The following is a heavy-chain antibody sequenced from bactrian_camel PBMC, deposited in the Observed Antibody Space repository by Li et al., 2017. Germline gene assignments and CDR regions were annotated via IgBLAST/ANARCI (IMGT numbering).Heavy chain of an antibody. J-gene: IGHJ4*01. CDR1: GPPANRAY. D-gene: IGHD6*01. V-gene: IGHV3S53*01. Sequence: HVQLVESGGGSVKTGGSLKLSCAFSGPPANRAYMGWFRQAPGKEREGVAAIDSEGKPNYHGSVKGRFAISRDNAKNTVYLQMNSLKPEDTAVYYCALLSSWFNFVGQGTQVTVS. CDR2: IDSEGKP.